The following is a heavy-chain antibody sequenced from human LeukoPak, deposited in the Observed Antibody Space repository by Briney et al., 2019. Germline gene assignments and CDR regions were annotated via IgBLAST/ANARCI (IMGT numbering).Heavy chain of an antibody. CDR3: ARLRGDCSSTSCPNYGMDV. CDR1: GGSFSSYY. D-gene: IGHD2-2*01. J-gene: IGHJ6*02. Sequence: TSETLSLTCAVYGGSFSSYYWSWIRQPPGKGLEWIGYIYYSGSTNYNPSLKSRVTISVDTSKNQFSLKLSSVTAADTAVYYCARLRGDCSSTSCPNYGMDVWGQGTTVTVSS. CDR2: IYYSGST. V-gene: IGHV4-59*08.